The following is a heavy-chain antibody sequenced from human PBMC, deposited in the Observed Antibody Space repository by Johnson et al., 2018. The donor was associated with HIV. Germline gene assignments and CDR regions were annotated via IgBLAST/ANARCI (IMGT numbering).Heavy chain of an antibody. D-gene: IGHD2-8*02. V-gene: IGHV3-15*01. CDR2: IKSKTDGGTT. Sequence: VQLVESGGGLIQPGGSLRLSCAASGFTFSNAWMSWVRQAPGKGLEWVGRIKSKTDGGTTDYAEPVKGRFTISRDDSKNTLYLQMNSLRAEDTAVFYCAKDVEYCTGGVCPYDAFDSWGQGTMVTVSS. CDR1: GFTFSNAW. J-gene: IGHJ3*02. CDR3: AKDVEYCTGGVCPYDAFDS.